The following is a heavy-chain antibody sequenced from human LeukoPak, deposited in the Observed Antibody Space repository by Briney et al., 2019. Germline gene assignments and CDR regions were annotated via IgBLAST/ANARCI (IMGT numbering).Heavy chain of an antibody. CDR3: ARVRGGNEGSGSFFDY. D-gene: IGHD3-10*01. Sequence: GRSLRLSCAASGFTFSSYEMNWVRQAPGKRLEWFSYISSSGSRIYYADSVKGRFTISRDNAKNSLYLQMNSLRAEDTAVYYCARVRGGNEGSGSFFDYWGQGTLVTVSS. J-gene: IGHJ4*02. CDR1: GFTFSSYE. CDR2: ISSSGSRI. V-gene: IGHV3-48*03.